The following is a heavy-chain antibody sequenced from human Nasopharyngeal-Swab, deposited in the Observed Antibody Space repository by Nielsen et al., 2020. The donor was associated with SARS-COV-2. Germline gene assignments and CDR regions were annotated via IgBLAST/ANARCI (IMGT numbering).Heavy chain of an antibody. Sequence: GESLKISCAASGFTFRSYAISWVRQAPGKGLEWVSVISGSDHTTYYADSVKGRFTISRDNAKNSLYLQMNSLRAEDTALYYCAKEKHDSSGYYLMGVNFDYWGQGTLVTVSS. CDR1: GFTFRSYA. CDR2: ISGSDHTT. D-gene: IGHD3-22*01. V-gene: IGHV3-23*01. J-gene: IGHJ4*02. CDR3: AKEKHDSSGYYLMGVNFDY.